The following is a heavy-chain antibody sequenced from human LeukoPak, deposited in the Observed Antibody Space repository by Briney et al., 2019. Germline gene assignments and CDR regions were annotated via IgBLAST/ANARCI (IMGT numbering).Heavy chain of an antibody. V-gene: IGHV4-59*01. Sequence: SETLSLTCTVSGGSISSYYWSWMRQPPGKGREGVGDIYYSGSTNYTPSLKSRVTISVDPSKNQFSLKLSYVTAADTAVYYCARGPGSGWYNWFDPWGQGTLVTVSS. J-gene: IGHJ5*02. CDR2: IYYSGST. CDR1: GGSISSYY. CDR3: ARGPGSGWYNWFDP. D-gene: IGHD6-19*01.